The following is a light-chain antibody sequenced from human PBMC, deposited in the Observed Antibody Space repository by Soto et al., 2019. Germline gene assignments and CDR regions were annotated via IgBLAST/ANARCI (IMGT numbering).Light chain of an antibody. CDR2: RAS. J-gene: IGKJ2*01. CDR1: RNISSD. Sequence: IQMTQSPSSLSASVGDRVTLSCRASRNISSDLSWYQLKPGKAPKLLIYRASTLQNGVPSRFSGSGSATDFTLTITTLQPEDVATYSCQQSYSTLPYTFGQGTKVEIK. V-gene: IGKV1-39*01. CDR3: QQSYSTLPYT.